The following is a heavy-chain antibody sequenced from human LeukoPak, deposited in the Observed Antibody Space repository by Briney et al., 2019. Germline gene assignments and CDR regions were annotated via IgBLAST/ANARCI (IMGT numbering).Heavy chain of an antibody. Sequence: SETLSLTCTVSGGSISSGGYYWSWIRQPPGKGLEWIGYIYHSGSTYYNPSLKSRVTISVDRSKNQFSLKLSSVTAADTAVYYCARIADSGSCSLAFDIWGQGTMVTVSS. V-gene: IGHV4-30-2*01. J-gene: IGHJ3*02. CDR1: GGSISSGGYY. D-gene: IGHD1-26*01. CDR3: ARIADSGSCSLAFDI. CDR2: IYHSGST.